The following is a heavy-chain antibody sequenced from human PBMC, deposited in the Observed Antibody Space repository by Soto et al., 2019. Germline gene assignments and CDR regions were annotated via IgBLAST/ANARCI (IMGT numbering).Heavy chain of an antibody. V-gene: IGHV1-69*13. J-gene: IGHJ3*02. CDR3: ARGYHGGDVYDDAFDI. CDR1: GGTFSSYA. Sequence: SVKVSCTAYGGTFSSYAIRWVRQAPGQGLEWMGGIIPIFGTANYAQKFQGRVTITADESTSTAYMELSSLRSEDTAVYYCARGYHGGDVYDDAFDIWGQGTMVTVSS. CDR2: IIPIFGTA. D-gene: IGHD2-21*02.